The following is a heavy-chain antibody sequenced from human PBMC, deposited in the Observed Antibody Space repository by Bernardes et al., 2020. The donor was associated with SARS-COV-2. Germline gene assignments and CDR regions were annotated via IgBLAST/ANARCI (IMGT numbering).Heavy chain of an antibody. D-gene: IGHD5-18*01. J-gene: IGHJ6*02. CDR3: AKGYGGRYGMDV. CDR2: ISGSGGST. Sequence: SLRLSCAASGFTFNIEPMSWVRQAPGKGLEWVASISGSGGSTWYTDSAKGRFTISRDNSKNNLYLHMTNLRAEDTAVYYCAKGYGGRYGMDVWGQGTTVTVSS. V-gene: IGHV3-23*01. CDR1: GFTFNIEP.